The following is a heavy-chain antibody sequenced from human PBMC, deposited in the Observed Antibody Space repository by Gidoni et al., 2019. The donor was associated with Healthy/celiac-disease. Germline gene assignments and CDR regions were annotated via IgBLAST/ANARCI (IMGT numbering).Heavy chain of an antibody. CDR3: ATYCSSTSCFSWYGMDV. D-gene: IGHD2-2*01. V-gene: IGHV3-23*01. CDR1: GFTFRSYA. Sequence: EVQLLESGGGLVQSGGSLTLSCAASGFTFRSYAMSWVRQAPGKGLGLVSAIRGSGGSTYYADSVKGRFTISRDNSKNTLYLQMNSLRAEDTAVYYCATYCSSTSCFSWYGMDVWGQGTTVTVSS. CDR2: IRGSGGST. J-gene: IGHJ6*02.